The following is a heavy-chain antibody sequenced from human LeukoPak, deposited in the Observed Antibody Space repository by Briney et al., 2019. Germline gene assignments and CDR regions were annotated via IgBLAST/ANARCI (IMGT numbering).Heavy chain of an antibody. CDR1: GGSFSDYS. Sequence: SETLSLTCAVYGGSFSDYSWILIRQPPGQGLEWIGEIYHSGSTNYNPSLKSRVTISIDTSKNQFSLKLSSVTAADTAVYYCARDRRWELLDYWGQGTLVTVSS. CDR3: ARDRRWELLDY. CDR2: IYHSGST. V-gene: IGHV4-34*01. J-gene: IGHJ4*02. D-gene: IGHD1-26*01.